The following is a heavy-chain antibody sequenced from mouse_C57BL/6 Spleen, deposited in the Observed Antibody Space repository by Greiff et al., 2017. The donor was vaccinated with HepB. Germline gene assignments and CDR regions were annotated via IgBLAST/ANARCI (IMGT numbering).Heavy chain of an antibody. CDR2: ISDGGSYT. J-gene: IGHJ3*01. D-gene: IGHD3-1*01. Sequence: EVKVVESGGGLVKPGGSLKLSCAASGFTFSSYAMSWVRQTPEKRLEWVATISDGGSYTYYPDNVKGRFTISRDNAKNNLYLQMSHLKSEDTAMYYCARARGDGEGFAYWGQGTLVTVSA. CDR3: ARARGDGEGFAY. CDR1: GFTFSSYA. V-gene: IGHV5-4*03.